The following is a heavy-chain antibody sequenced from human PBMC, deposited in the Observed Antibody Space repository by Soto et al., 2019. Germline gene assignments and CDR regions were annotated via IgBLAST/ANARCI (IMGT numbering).Heavy chain of an antibody. CDR1: GFTFSSYW. CDR2: INGDGSST. V-gene: IGHV3-74*01. Sequence: PGGSLRLSCAASGFTFSSYWMHWVRQAPGKGLVWVSRINGDGSSTSYADSVKGRFTISRDNAKNTLYLQMNSLKAEDTAVYFCALKSSQLLLPDYWGQGTLVTVSS. J-gene: IGHJ4*02. D-gene: IGHD2-2*01. CDR3: ALKSSQLLLPDY.